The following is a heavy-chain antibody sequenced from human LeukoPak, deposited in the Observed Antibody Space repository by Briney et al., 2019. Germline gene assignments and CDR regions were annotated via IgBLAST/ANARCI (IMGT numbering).Heavy chain of an antibody. Sequence: PGGSLRLSCAASGFTFSNHAMSWVRQAPGKGLEWVSGISGGGGSTYYADSVRGRFTISRDTSKNTLYLQMNSLRAEDTAIYYCAKDFSTMVRGVISHWGQGTLVTVSS. CDR1: GFTFSNHA. V-gene: IGHV3-23*01. D-gene: IGHD3-10*01. J-gene: IGHJ4*02. CDR2: ISGGGGST. CDR3: AKDFSTMVRGVISH.